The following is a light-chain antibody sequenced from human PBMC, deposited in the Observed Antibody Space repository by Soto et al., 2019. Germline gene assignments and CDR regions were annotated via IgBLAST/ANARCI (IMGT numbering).Light chain of an antibody. CDR3: SSYTSGSTPYV. J-gene: IGLJ1*01. CDR1: SSDVGGHNY. V-gene: IGLV2-14*03. Sequence: QSALTQPASVSGSPGQTITISCTGTSSDVGGHNYVSWYQQHPGKVPRVLIYGVSDRPSGVSNRFSGSKSGNTASLTISGLQAEDVADYYCSSYTSGSTPYVFGTGTKLTVL. CDR2: GVS.